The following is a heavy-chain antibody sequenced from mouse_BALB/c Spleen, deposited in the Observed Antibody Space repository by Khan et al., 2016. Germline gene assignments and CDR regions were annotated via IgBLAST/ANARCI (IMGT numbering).Heavy chain of an antibody. Sequence: QVQLQQSGAELMKPGASVKISCKATGYTFSSYWIEWVKQRPGHGLEWIGEILPGSDSTNYDEKFKGKATFTADTSSTTAYMQLSSLTSENSAVYYSARARLYFDYWGQGTTRTVSS. CDR2: ILPGSDST. V-gene: IGHV1-9*01. J-gene: IGHJ2*01. CDR1: GYTFSSYW. CDR3: ARARLYFDY. D-gene: IGHD3-2*02.